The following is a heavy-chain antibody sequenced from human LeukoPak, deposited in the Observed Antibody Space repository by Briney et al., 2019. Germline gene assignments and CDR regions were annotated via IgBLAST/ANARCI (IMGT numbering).Heavy chain of an antibody. CDR3: AKKSTRVTTPRDFDN. CDR1: GFTFSRYV. V-gene: IGHV3-23*01. D-gene: IGHD2-2*01. CDR2: ISGRGGTT. J-gene: IGHJ4*02. Sequence: GGSLRLSRAAPGFTFSRYVVGWVRQAPGKGVGWVSVISGRGGTTSYAGSVEGRFTPSRDNSKNTLYLQMNSLGAEDTAIYYCAKKSTRVTTPRDFDNWGQGTLGTASS.